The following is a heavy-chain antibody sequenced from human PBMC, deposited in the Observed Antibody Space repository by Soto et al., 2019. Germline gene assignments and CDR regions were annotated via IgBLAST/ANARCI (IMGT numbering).Heavy chain of an antibody. D-gene: IGHD3-22*01. CDR2: INPGAIT. J-gene: IGHJ5*01. Sequence: SVTLSLTCAVYGGPFSDFSWRWIRQSPGKGLEWIGEINPGAITNYNPSLKTRVTMSLGTANNRFSLKQHSMIAAATAVHYGARALRARAYIYDGSGYSRQNWLDPWRQGTLVRVSS. V-gene: IGHV4-34*01. CDR1: GGPFSDFS. CDR3: ARALRARAYIYDGSGYSRQNWLDP.